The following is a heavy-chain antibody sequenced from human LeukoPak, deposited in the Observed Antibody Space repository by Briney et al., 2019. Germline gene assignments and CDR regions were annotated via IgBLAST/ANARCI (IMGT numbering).Heavy chain of an antibody. CDR3: ARDWNYGVYFDYWR. CDR1: GDLIISYW. J-gene: IGHJ4*02. Sequence: GESLKISCKGSGDLIISYWIGWGLQMPGEGLEWMGIIYPGDSDTIYSPSFQGQVTISADKSTSTAYLQWSSLKASDTAMYYCARDWNYGVYFDYWRRGQGTLVTVSS. CDR2: IYPGDSDT. V-gene: IGHV5-51*01. D-gene: IGHD1-7*01.